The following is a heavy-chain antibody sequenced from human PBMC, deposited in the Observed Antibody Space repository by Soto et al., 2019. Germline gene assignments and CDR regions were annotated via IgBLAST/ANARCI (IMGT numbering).Heavy chain of an antibody. Sequence: PSETLSLTCTVPGGSISSYYWSWIRQPPGKGLEWIGYIYYSGSTNYNPSLKSRVTISVDTSKNQFSLKLSSVTAADTAVYYCAREGSSWYRHNWFDPWGQGTLVTVSS. CDR3: AREGSSWYRHNWFDP. V-gene: IGHV4-59*01. J-gene: IGHJ5*02. D-gene: IGHD6-13*01. CDR2: IYYSGST. CDR1: GGSISSYY.